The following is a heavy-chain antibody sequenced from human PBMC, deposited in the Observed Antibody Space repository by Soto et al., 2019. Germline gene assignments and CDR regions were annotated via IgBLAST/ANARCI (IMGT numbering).Heavy chain of an antibody. V-gene: IGHV3-33*01. J-gene: IGHJ4*02. Sequence: GGSLRLSCAASGFTFSSYGMHWVRQAPGKGLEWVAVIWNDGSNMDYADSVKGRFTISRDNSKNTVYLHMNSLGAEDTAVYYCARDLLRGGDCLDYWGQGTLVPVSS. CDR1: GFTFSSYG. CDR3: ARDLLRGGDCLDY. D-gene: IGHD2-21*01. CDR2: IWNDGSNM.